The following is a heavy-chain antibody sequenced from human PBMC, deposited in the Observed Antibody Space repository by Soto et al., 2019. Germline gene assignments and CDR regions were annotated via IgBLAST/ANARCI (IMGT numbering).Heavy chain of an antibody. J-gene: IGHJ6*03. Sequence: GGSLRLSCTASGFTFGDYAMSWFRQAPGKGLEWVGFIRSKAYGETTEYAESVKGRFTITRDDSKSIAYLQMNSLKTEDTAVYYCTVSNYSYYYMDVWGKGTTVTVSS. CDR3: TVSNYSYYYMDV. CDR1: GFTFGDYA. CDR2: IRSKAYGETT. D-gene: IGHD6-6*01. V-gene: IGHV3-49*03.